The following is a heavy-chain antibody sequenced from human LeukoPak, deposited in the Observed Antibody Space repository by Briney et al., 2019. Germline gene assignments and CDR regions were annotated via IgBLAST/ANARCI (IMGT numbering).Heavy chain of an antibody. V-gene: IGHV6-1*01. Sequence: SQTPSLTCAISGDSVSTSGGNWVRQSPSRGLEWLGRTYYTSKWNTDYAVSVKSRIVVNPDTSKNQFSLQLNSVTSEDTAVYYCARGRASAFDVWGQGTMVTVSS. CDR3: ARGRASAFDV. CDR1: GDSVSTSGG. J-gene: IGHJ3*01. CDR2: TYYTSKWNT. D-gene: IGHD6-25*01.